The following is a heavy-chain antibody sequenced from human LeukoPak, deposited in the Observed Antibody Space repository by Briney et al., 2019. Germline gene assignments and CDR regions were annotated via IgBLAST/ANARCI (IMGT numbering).Heavy chain of an antibody. J-gene: IGHJ4*02. CDR3: SRDFYGRNDF. V-gene: IGHV3-74*01. Sequence: GGSLRLSCAASGFTFSSNWMHWVRQGPGKGLVWVSRINPDGSRTDYAESVKGRFTISRDNAKNTLSLEMNSLGDEDTAVYYCSRDFYGRNDFWGQGTLVTVSS. CDR1: GFTFSSNW. CDR2: INPDGSRT. D-gene: IGHD2/OR15-2a*01.